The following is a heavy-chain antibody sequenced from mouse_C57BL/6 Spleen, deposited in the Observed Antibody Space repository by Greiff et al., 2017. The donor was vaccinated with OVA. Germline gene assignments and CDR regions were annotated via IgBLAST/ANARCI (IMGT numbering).Heavy chain of an antibody. J-gene: IGHJ1*03. CDR2: IYPGSGNT. V-gene: IGHV1-76*01. CDR3: AGVRDDGSSYDWYFGV. CDR1: GYTFTDYY. Sequence: QVQLKQSGAELVRPGASVKLSCKASGYTFTDYYINWVKQRPGQGLEWIARIYPGSGNTYYNEKFKGKATLTAEKSSSTAYMQRSSLTSEDSAVYICAGVRDDGSSYDWYFGVGGTGTTVTVSS. D-gene: IGHD1-1*01.